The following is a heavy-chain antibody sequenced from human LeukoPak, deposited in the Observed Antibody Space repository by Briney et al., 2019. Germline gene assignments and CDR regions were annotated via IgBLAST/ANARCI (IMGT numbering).Heavy chain of an antibody. CDR2: IKQDGSEI. V-gene: IGHV3-7*01. D-gene: IGHD3-10*01. CDR1: GFTFSSYW. J-gene: IGHJ6*03. CDR3: ARAKQGSGSYYIPYYYMDV. Sequence: GGSLRLSCAASGFTFSSYWMSWVRQAPGKGLEWVANIKQDGSEIYYVDSVKGRFIISRDNAKNSLYLQMNSLRAEDTAVYYCARAKQGSGSYYIPYYYMDVWGKGTTVTVSS.